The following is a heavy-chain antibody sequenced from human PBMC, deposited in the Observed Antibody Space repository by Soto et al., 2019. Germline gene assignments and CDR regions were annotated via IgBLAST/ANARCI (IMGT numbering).Heavy chain of an antibody. J-gene: IGHJ6*02. CDR2: IYHSGTT. CDR3: ARAHYGDYGYGMDV. Sequence: QLQLQESGSGLVKPSQTLSLTCAVSGGSISSGGYSWSWNRQPPVKGLEWIGYIYHSGTTYNNPSLRGQVTISGDRSKNQVSLKLSSVTAADTAVYYCARAHYGDYGYGMDVWGQWTTVTVSS. V-gene: IGHV4-30-2*01. D-gene: IGHD4-17*01. CDR1: GGSISSGGYS.